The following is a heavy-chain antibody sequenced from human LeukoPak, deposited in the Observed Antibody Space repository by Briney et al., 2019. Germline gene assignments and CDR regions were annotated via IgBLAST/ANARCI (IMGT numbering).Heavy chain of an antibody. V-gene: IGHV4-59*08. CDR1: GGSISTYY. CDR2: IYYSGST. CDR3: ARQDRSWFDP. J-gene: IGHJ5*02. Sequence: SETLSLTCTVSGGSISTYYWSWIRQPPGKGLEWIGYIYYSGSTNYNPSLKSRVTISVDTSKNQFSLKLSSVTAADTAVYYCARQDRSWFDPWGQGTLVTVSS.